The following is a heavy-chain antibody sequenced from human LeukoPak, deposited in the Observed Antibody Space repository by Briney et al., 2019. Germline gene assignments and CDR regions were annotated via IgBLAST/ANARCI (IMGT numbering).Heavy chain of an antibody. CDR1: GFTFSGSA. CDR3: TRHLGSSGWYPRDDAFDI. Sequence: GGSLRLSCAASGFTFSGSAMHWVRQASGKGLEWVGRIRSKANSYATAYAASVKGRFTISRDDSKNTAYLQMNSLKTEDTAVYYCTRHLGSSGWYPRDDAFDIWGQGAMVTVSS. V-gene: IGHV3-73*01. J-gene: IGHJ3*02. D-gene: IGHD6-19*01. CDR2: IRSKANSYAT.